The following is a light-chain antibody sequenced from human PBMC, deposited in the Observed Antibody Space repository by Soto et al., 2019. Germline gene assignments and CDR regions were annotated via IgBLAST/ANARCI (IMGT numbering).Light chain of an antibody. CDR2: DAS. CDR3: QQYGT. CDR1: QSVNSNY. J-gene: IGKJ1*01. Sequence: EMVMTQSPAILSVSQGESATLSCRASQSVNSNYLAWYQQHPGQPPRLLIYDASNRATGIPDRFSGSGSGSDFTLTISRLEPEDFAVYYCQQYGTFGQGAKVDIK. V-gene: IGKV3-20*01.